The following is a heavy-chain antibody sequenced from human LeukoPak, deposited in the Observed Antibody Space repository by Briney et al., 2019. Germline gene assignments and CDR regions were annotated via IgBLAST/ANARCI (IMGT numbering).Heavy chain of an antibody. V-gene: IGHV3-15*01. CDR1: GFTFSKAW. J-gene: IGHJ4*02. D-gene: IGHD6-13*01. CDR3: TTELSSNWSPSTFDY. Sequence: GGSLRLSCAASGFTFSKAWMSWVRQAPGKGLEWVGRIKSKTDGGTTDYATPVKGRFTISRDDSKTTMYLQMNSLKTEDTAVYYYTTELSSNWSPSTFDYWGQGTLVTVSS. CDR2: IKSKTDGGTT.